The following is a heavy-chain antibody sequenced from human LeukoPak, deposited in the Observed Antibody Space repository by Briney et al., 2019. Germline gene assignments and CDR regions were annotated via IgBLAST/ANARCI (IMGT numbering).Heavy chain of an antibody. D-gene: IGHD3-10*01. Sequence: PGGSLRPSCAASGCSFSSYRMNWVRQARGKGLEWVSSISSSSSYIYYADSVKGRLTIPRDNAKNSLFLQMNNLRAEDTAVYYCASTNHYYDLGTYDSYFDYWGQGALVTVSS. V-gene: IGHV3-21*01. CDR3: ASTNHYYDLGTYDSYFDY. CDR1: GCSFSSYR. CDR2: ISSSSSYI. J-gene: IGHJ4*02.